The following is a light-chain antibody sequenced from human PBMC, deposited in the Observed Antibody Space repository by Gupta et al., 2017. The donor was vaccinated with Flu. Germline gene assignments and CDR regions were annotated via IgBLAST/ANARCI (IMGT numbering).Light chain of an antibody. V-gene: IGKV1-27*01. Sequence: PTSLSAFVGDRVTITCRTSQEIGRFLAWYQQKPGRAPKLLVYSASSVNSVVPSRFSVVGSGTEFTLTISSRQPDDVATYYCQKEDNDPRTFGQGTTV. CDR2: SAS. J-gene: IGKJ1*01. CDR3: QKEDNDPRT. CDR1: QEIGRF.